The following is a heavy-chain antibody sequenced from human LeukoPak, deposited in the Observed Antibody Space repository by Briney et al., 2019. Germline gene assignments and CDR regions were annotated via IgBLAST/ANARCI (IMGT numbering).Heavy chain of an antibody. Sequence: PGGSLRLSCAASGFTFSSYSMNWVRQAPGKGLEWVSSISSSSSYIYYADSVKGRFTISRDNAKNSLYLQMNSLRAEDTAVYYCARGMVSSYFFDYWGQGALVTVSS. D-gene: IGHD5-18*01. CDR3: ARGMVSSYFFDY. J-gene: IGHJ4*02. V-gene: IGHV3-21*01. CDR2: ISSSSSYI. CDR1: GFTFSSYS.